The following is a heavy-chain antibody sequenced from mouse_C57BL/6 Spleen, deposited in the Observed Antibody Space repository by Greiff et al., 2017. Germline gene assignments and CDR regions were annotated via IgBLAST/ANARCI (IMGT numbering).Heavy chain of an antibody. Sequence: VQLVESGAELARPAASVNLSCKASGYSFTSYGVSWVKQRSGQGLVWIGWFYPGSGSINYNENFKDKATLTADKSSRTVYMELSRLTSEDSAVLYSARHKCYGGKDYIDYWGQGTTVTVSS. CDR3: ARHKCYGGKDYIDY. D-gene: IGHD1-1*01. J-gene: IGHJ2*01. V-gene: IGHV1-62-2*01. CDR2: FYPGSGSI. CDR1: GYSFTSYG.